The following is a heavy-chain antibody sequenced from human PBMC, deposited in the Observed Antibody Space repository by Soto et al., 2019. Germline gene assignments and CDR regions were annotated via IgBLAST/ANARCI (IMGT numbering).Heavy chain of an antibody. Sequence: SETLSLTCTVSGASISSYYWSWIRQPPGRGLEWIAYISYSGGTSYNPSLKSRVTISLDTSKNQFSLKLSSVTAADTAVYYCGRHGLVPIDYWGQGTLVTVSS. CDR2: ISYSGGT. D-gene: IGHD2-8*02. CDR1: GASISSYY. J-gene: IGHJ4*02. V-gene: IGHV4-59*08. CDR3: GRHGLVPIDY.